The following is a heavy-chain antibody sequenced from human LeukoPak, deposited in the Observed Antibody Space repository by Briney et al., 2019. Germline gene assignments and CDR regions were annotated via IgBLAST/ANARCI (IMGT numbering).Heavy chain of an antibody. Sequence: SVKVSCKASGGTFSSYAISWVRQAPGQGLEWMGGIIPILGIANYAQTFQGRVTITADKSTSTAYMELRSLRPEDTAVYYCARALSSSGTFDYWGQGTLVTVSS. CDR2: IIPILGIA. CDR3: ARALSSSGTFDY. V-gene: IGHV1-69*10. D-gene: IGHD3-22*01. J-gene: IGHJ4*02. CDR1: GGTFSSYA.